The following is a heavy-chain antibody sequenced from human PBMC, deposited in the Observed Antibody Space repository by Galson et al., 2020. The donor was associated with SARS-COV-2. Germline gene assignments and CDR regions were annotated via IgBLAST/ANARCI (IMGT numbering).Heavy chain of an antibody. Sequence: SETLSLTCAVYGGSFSGYYWSWIRQPPGKGLEWIGEIKHSGSTNYNASPKSRVTISVDTSKNQFSLKLSSVTAADTAVYYCARIQLWLNYYYYYGMDVWGQGTTVTVSS. CDR2: IKHSGST. V-gene: IGHV4-34*01. J-gene: IGHJ6*02. CDR1: GGSFSGYY. D-gene: IGHD5-18*01. CDR3: ARIQLWLNYYYYYGMDV.